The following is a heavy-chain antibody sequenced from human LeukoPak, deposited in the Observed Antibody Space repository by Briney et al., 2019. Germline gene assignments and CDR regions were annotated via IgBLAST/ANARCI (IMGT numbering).Heavy chain of an antibody. CDR1: GLTFSSYS. V-gene: IGHV3-21*01. CDR2: ISSSSSYI. Sequence: GGSLRLSCAASGLTFSSYSMNWVRQAPGKGLEWVSSISSSSSYIYYADSVKGRFTISRDNAKNSLYLQMNSLRAEDTAVYYCARDLLVDSGSYYGGDYWGQGTLVTVSS. J-gene: IGHJ4*02. CDR3: ARDLLVDSGSYYGGDY. D-gene: IGHD1-26*01.